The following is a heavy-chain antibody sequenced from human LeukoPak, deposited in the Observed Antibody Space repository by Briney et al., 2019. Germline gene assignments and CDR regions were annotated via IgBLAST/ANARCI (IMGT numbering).Heavy chain of an antibody. V-gene: IGHV3-33*01. CDR2: IWYDGSNK. Sequence: GGSLRLSCAASGFTFSSYGMHWVRQAPGKGLEWVAVIWYDGSNKYYADSVKGRFTISRDNSKNTLYPQMNSLRAEDTAVYYCARGDYGNPNFDYWGQGTLVTVSS. D-gene: IGHD4-17*01. CDR3: ARGDYGNPNFDY. J-gene: IGHJ4*02. CDR1: GFTFSSYG.